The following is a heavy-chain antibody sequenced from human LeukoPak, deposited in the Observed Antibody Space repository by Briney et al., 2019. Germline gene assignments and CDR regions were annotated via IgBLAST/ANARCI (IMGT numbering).Heavy chain of an antibody. CDR3: ARGGHYYDSLGAFDI. V-gene: IGHV4-59*01. CDR2: IYYSGST. J-gene: IGHJ3*02. CDR1: GGSISSYY. D-gene: IGHD3-22*01. Sequence: SETLSLTCTVSGGSISSYYWSWIRQPPGEGLEWIGYIYYSGSTNYNPSLMSRVTISVDTSKNQFSLKLSSVTAADTAVYYCARGGHYYDSLGAFDIWGQGTMVTVSS.